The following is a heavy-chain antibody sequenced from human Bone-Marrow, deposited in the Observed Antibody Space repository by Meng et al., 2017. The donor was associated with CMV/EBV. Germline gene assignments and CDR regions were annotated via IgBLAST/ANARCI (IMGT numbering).Heavy chain of an antibody. J-gene: IGHJ3*02. CDR3: ARVGGLFSDAFDI. D-gene: IGHD2-21*01. Sequence: KVSCKGSGYSFTSYWIGWVRQMPGKGLEWMGIIYSTDSDTRYSPSFQGQVTISADKSISTAYLQWSSLKASDTAMYYCARVGGLFSDAFDIWGQGTRVTGSS. CDR1: GYSFTSYW. CDR2: IYSTDSDT. V-gene: IGHV5-51*01.